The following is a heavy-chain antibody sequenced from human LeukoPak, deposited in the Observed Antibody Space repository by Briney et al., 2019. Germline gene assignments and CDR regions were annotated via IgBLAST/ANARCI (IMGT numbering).Heavy chain of an antibody. CDR3: ARGGTSGWRTPNDDY. CDR1: GYTFTSYG. D-gene: IGHD6-19*01. V-gene: IGHV1-18*01. J-gene: IGHJ4*02. CDR2: NGNT. Sequence: ASVKVSCKASGYTFTSYGISWVRQAPGQGLQWMGCNGNTNYAQKLRGRVTMTTDISTSTVYMELKSLRSDDTAVYYCARGGTSGWRTPNDDYWGQGTLVTVSS.